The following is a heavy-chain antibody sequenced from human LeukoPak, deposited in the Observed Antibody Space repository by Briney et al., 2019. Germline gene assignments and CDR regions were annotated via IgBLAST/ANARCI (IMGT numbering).Heavy chain of an antibody. V-gene: IGHV4-61*02. D-gene: IGHD6-19*01. CDR3: ARAPGIAVAGPFDH. Sequence: SETLSLTCTVSGGSISSGSYYWSWIRQPAGKGLEWIGRIYTSGSTNYNPSLKSRVTISVDTSKNQFSLKLSSVTAADTAVYYCARAPGIAVAGPFDHWGQGTLVTVSS. J-gene: IGHJ4*02. CDR1: GGSISSGSYY. CDR2: IYTSGST.